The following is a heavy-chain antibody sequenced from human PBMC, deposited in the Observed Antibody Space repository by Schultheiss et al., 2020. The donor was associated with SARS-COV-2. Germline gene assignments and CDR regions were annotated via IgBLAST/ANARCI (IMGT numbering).Heavy chain of an antibody. CDR3: AKDITSSTSRPLDY. CDR1: GFTWGNYA. V-gene: IGHV3-48*02. D-gene: IGHD2-2*01. CDR2: ITSSSSTI. J-gene: IGHJ4*02. Sequence: GGSLRLSCTGSGFTWGNYAMNWVRQAPGRGLEWVSFITSSSSTIYYADSVKGRFTISRDNAKNSLYLQMNSLRDEDTAMYYCAKDITSSTSRPLDYWGQGTLVTVSS.